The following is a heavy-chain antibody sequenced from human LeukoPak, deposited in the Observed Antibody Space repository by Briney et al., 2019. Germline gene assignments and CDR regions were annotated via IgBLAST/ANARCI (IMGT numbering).Heavy chain of an antibody. Sequence: GGSLRLSCAASGFTFDDYAMHWVRQAPGKGLEWVSGISWNSGSIGYADSMKGRFTISRDNVKDSLYLQMNSLRAEDTALYYCAKDMDGSAFYGMDVWGQGTTVTVSS. CDR1: GFTFDDYA. CDR2: ISWNSGSI. D-gene: IGHD3-10*01. V-gene: IGHV3-9*01. J-gene: IGHJ6*02. CDR3: AKDMDGSAFYGMDV.